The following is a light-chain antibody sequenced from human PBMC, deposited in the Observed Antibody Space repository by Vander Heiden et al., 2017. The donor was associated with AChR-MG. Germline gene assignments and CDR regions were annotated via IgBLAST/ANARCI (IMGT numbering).Light chain of an antibody. CDR2: AAS. Sequence: DIQMTQSPSSLSASVGDRVTITCRASQGLSNYLAWYQQKPRKVPKLLIYAASTLQSGVPSRFSDSGSGTDFTLTISSLQPEDVATYYCQKENSALWTFGQGTKVEIK. CDR1: QGLSNY. CDR3: QKENSALWT. V-gene: IGKV1-27*01. J-gene: IGKJ1*01.